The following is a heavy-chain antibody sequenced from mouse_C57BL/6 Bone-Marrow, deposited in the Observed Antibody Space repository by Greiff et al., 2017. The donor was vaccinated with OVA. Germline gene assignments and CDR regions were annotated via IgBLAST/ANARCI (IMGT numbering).Heavy chain of an antibody. Sequence: QVQLKQPGAELVMPGASVKLSCKASGYTFTSYWMHWVKQRPGQGLEWIGEIDPSDSYTNYIQKFKGKSTLTVDKSSSTAYMQLSSLTSEDSAVYYCARRYDGYYPFAYWGQGTLVTVSA. J-gene: IGHJ3*01. CDR1: GYTFTSYW. D-gene: IGHD2-3*01. CDR3: ARRYDGYYPFAY. CDR2: IDPSDSYT. V-gene: IGHV1-69*01.